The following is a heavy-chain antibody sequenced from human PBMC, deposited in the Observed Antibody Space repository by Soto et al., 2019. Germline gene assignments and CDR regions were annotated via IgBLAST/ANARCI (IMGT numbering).Heavy chain of an antibody. V-gene: IGHV3-30-3*01. CDR2: ISYDGSNK. D-gene: IGHD6-19*01. J-gene: IGHJ6*02. Sequence: PGGSLRLSCAASGFTFSSYAMHWVRQAPGKGLEWVAVISYDGSNKYYADSVKGRFTISRDNSKNTLYLQMNSLRAEDTAVYYCARDLQWLGRGPVYYYYGMDVWGQGTTVSVSS. CDR1: GFTFSSYA. CDR3: ARDLQWLGRGPVYYYYGMDV.